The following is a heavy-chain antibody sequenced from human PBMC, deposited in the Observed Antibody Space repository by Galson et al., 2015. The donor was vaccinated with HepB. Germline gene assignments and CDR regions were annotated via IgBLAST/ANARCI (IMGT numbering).Heavy chain of an antibody. CDR2: LFSNDEK. Sequence: PALVKPTQTRTLTCTVSVVSLSNARMGGSWIRQPPGKALEWLVHLFSNDEKSYSTSLKSRLTISKDTSKSQVVLTMTNMDSVDTATYYCARDVEYSSSLWFDPWGQGTLVTVSS. CDR3: ARDVEYSSSLWFDP. CDR1: VVSLSNARMG. V-gene: IGHV2-26*01. D-gene: IGHD6-6*01. J-gene: IGHJ5*02.